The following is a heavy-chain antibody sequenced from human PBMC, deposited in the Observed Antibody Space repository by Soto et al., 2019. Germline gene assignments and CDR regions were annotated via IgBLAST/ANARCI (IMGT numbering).Heavy chain of an antibody. D-gene: IGHD2-2*01. J-gene: IGHJ5*02. V-gene: IGHV3-23*01. CDR2: ISGSGGTT. Sequence: EVQLLESGGGLVQPGGSLRLSCAASGFTFSSYAMTWIRQAPGKGLEWVSSISGSGGTTYDADSVKGRFAISRDNSKNTLYLQMNSLRAEDTAVYYCAKDAQGTRPDWFDPWGQGTLVTVS. CDR1: GFTFSSYA. CDR3: AKDAQGTRPDWFDP.